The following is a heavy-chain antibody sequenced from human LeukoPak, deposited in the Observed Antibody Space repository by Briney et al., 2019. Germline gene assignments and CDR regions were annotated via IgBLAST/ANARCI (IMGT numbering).Heavy chain of an antibody. CDR2: IKCDGSEK. V-gene: IGHV3-52*01. CDR3: VRGVGSSTSCYVRAFDI. CDR1: GFTFSNSW. Sequence: SGGSLRLSCAASGFTFSNSWMHWVCQAPEKGLEWVADIKCDGSEKCYVDSVKGRLTISGDNAKNSLYLQVNSLRAEDMTVYYCVRGVGSSTSCYVRAFDIWGQGTMVTVSS. D-gene: IGHD2-2*01. J-gene: IGHJ3*02.